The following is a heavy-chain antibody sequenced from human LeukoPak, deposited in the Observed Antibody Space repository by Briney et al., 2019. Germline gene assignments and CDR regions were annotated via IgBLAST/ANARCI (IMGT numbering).Heavy chain of an antibody. Sequence: SETLSLTCTVSGGSISSYYWSWIRQPPGKGLEWIGYIYYSGSTNYNPSLKSRVTISVDTSKNQFSLKLSSVTAADTAVYYCAEGGDRAEYFQHRGQGTLVTVSS. V-gene: IGHV4-59*01. CDR3: AEGGDRAEYFQH. CDR1: GGSISSYY. D-gene: IGHD2-21*02. J-gene: IGHJ1*01. CDR2: IYYSGST.